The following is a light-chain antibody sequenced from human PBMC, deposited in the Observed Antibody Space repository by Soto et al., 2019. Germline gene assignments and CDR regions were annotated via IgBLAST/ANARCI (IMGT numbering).Light chain of an antibody. Sequence: DIQMTQSPSSLSASVGDRVTITCRASQTISTYLNWYQQNPGKAPKLLIYAASTLKSGVPSRFSGSGSGTDFTLTISSLQPEDFATYYCQQSHGIPYTFGQGTKLEIK. CDR3: QQSHGIPYT. J-gene: IGKJ2*01. CDR1: QTISTY. V-gene: IGKV1-39*01. CDR2: AAS.